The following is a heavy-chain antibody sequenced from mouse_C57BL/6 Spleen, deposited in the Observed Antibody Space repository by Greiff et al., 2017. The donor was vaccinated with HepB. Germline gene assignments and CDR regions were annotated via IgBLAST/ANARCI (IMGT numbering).Heavy chain of an antibody. V-gene: IGHV1-15*01. Sequence: VQLQQSGAELVRPGASVTLSCKASGYTFTDYEMHWVKQTPVHGLEWIGAIDPETGGTAYNQKFKGKAILTADKSSSTAYMELRSLTSEDSAVYYCTREGGPDYFDYWGQGTTLTVSS. J-gene: IGHJ2*01. CDR1: GYTFTDYE. CDR2: IDPETGGT. CDR3: TREGGPDYFDY.